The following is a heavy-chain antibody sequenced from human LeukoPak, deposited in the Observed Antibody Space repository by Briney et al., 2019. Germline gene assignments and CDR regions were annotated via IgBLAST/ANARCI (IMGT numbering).Heavy chain of an antibody. J-gene: IGHJ3*02. V-gene: IGHV3-74*01. Sequence: PGGSLRLSCAVSGFTFSNYNMNWVRQAPGKGLVWVSRINTDESSTIYADSVKGRFTISRDNAKNTLYLLMNSLTAEDTAVYYCTRDQTPSFSYGSGVFDIWGQGTMVTVSS. D-gene: IGHD3-10*01. CDR3: TRDQTPSFSYGSGVFDI. CDR1: GFTFSNYN. CDR2: INTDESST.